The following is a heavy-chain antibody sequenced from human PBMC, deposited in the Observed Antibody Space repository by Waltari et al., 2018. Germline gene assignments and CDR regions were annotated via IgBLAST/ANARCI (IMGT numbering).Heavy chain of an antibody. V-gene: IGHV3-9*03. CDR3: AKGDFQQWLVEGGAFDI. CDR1: GFTFDDYA. D-gene: IGHD6-19*01. J-gene: IGHJ3*02. Sequence: EVQLVESGGGLVQPGRSLRLSCAASGFTFDDYAMHWVRQAPGKGLELVSGISWNSGSIGYADSVKGRFTISRDNAKNSLYLQMNSLRAEDMALYYCAKGDFQQWLVEGGAFDIWGQGTMVTVSS. CDR2: ISWNSGSI.